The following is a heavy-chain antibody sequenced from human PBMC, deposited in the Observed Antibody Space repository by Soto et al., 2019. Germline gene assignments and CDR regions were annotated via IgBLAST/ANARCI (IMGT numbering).Heavy chain of an antibody. V-gene: IGHV1-3*01. CDR3: ARDYDYIWGSYRYRPFDY. CDR2: INAGNGNT. Sequence: ASVKVSCKASGYTFTSYAMHWVRQAPGQRLEWMGWINAGNGNTKYSQKFQGRVTITRDTSASTAYMELSSLRSEDTAVYYCARDYDYIWGSYRYRPFDYWGQGTLVTVSS. D-gene: IGHD3-16*02. CDR1: GYTFTSYA. J-gene: IGHJ4*02.